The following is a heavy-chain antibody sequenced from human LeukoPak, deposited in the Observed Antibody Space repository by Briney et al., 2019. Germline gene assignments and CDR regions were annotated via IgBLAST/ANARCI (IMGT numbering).Heavy chain of an antibody. CDR1: GFTVSSNY. J-gene: IGHJ4*02. V-gene: IGHV3-33*08. CDR3: ARDLGRWLVLDY. D-gene: IGHD6-19*01. CDR2: IWYDGSNK. Sequence: GGSLRLSCAASGFTVSSNYMSWVRQAPGKGLEWVAVIWYDGSNKYYADSVKGRFTISRDNSKNTLYLQMNSLRAEDTAVYYCARDLGRWLVLDYWGQGTLVTVSS.